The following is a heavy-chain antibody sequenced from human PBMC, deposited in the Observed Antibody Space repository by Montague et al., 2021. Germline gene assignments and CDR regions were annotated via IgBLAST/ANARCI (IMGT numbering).Heavy chain of an antibody. Sequence: SLRLSCAASGFTFGNYWMSWVRQVPGKGLEWVSNIKRNGSALYYVDSVKGRFTISRDNAKNSLYLQMNSLRDEDTAVYFCARGAAYWGQGTLVTVS. V-gene: IGHV3-7*04. CDR3: ARGAAY. J-gene: IGHJ4*02. CDR1: GFTFGNYW. CDR2: IKRNGSAL.